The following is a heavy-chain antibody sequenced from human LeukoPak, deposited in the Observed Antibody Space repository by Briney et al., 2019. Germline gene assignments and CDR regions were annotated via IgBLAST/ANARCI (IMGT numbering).Heavy chain of an antibody. V-gene: IGHV3-23*01. J-gene: IGHJ4*02. D-gene: IGHD6-19*01. CDR1: GFTFSSYG. Sequence: GGTLRLSCAASGFTFSSYGMSWVRQAPGKGLEWVSAFSGSGVSTHYADSVKGRFTISRDNSKNTLYLQMNSLRPEDTAVYYCATDRPGGGWSFDYWGQGTLVIVSS. CDR2: FSGSGVST. CDR3: ATDRPGGGWSFDY.